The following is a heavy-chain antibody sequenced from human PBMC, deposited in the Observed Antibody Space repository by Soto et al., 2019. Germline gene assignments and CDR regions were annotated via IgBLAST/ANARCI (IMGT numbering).Heavy chain of an antibody. Sequence: QVQLVESGGGLVKPGGSLRLSCAASGFTFSDYYMSWIRQAPGKGLEWVSYISSSSSYTNYADSVKGRFTISRDNAKNSLYLQMNSLRAEDTAVYYCARELVPNYYDSSASTTTHEWGQGTLVTVSS. CDR2: ISSSSSYT. V-gene: IGHV3-11*06. J-gene: IGHJ4*02. CDR1: GFTFSDYY. D-gene: IGHD3-22*01. CDR3: ARELVPNYYDSSASTTTHE.